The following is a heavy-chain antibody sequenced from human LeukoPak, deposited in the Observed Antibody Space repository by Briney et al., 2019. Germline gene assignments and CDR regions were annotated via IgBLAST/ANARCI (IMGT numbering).Heavy chain of an antibody. D-gene: IGHD2-21*01. CDR1: GFTLSSYS. J-gene: IGHJ4*02. CDR2: ISDSGNT. CDR3: AKAPVTTCRGAYCYPFDY. Sequence: GGSLRLSCAASGFTLSSYSMNWVRQAPGKGLEWVSAISDSGNTYHADSVKGRFTISRDSSKNTLFLQMNRLRPEDAAVYYCAKAPVTTCRGAYCYPFDYWGQGTLVTVSS. V-gene: IGHV3-23*01.